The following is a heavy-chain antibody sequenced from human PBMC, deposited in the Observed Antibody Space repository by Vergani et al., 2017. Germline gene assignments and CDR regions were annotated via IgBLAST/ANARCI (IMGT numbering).Heavy chain of an antibody. CDR2: TSKDGTHD. CDR3: ERYGTDICVSSSEYSHLLYY. J-gene: IGHJ4*02. Sequence: QVSLVESGGGVVQPGRSLTLTCSASGFGFKNFAMHWVRQAPGKGVEWVATTSKDGTHDYYEPSVRGRFAVSRDNFKNTMYLQMDRHTTDDTAVYFCERYGTDICVSSSEYSHLLYYWGQGILVAVSS. CDR1: GFGFKNFA. V-gene: IGHV3-30*03. D-gene: IGHD2-2*01.